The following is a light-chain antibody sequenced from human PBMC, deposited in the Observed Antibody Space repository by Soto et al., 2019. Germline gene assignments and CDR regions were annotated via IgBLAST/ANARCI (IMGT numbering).Light chain of an antibody. Sequence: QSALTQPPSASGSPGQAVTISCTGTSRDIGGYDFVSWYQVRPGEAPQLIIYNVNGRPSGVPRRFSGSKSGNTASLTVSGLQAVDEADYYCSSYSDTNTCVFGTGTKGTVL. CDR2: NVN. CDR3: SSYSDTNTCV. CDR1: SRDIGGYDF. J-gene: IGLJ1*01. V-gene: IGLV2-8*01.